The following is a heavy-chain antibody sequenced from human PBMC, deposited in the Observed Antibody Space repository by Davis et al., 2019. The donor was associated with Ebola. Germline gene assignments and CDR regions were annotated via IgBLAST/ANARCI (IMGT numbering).Heavy chain of an antibody. V-gene: IGHV3-49*04. Sequence: GESLKISCTASGFTFGDYAMSWVRQAPGKGLEWVGFIRSKAYGGTTEYAASVKGRFTISRDDSKSIAYLQMNSLKTEDTAVYYCTRANYYVGFDYWGQGTLVTVSS. J-gene: IGHJ4*02. CDR3: TRANYYVGFDY. CDR2: IRSKAYGGTT. CDR1: GFTFGDYA. D-gene: IGHD3-10*02.